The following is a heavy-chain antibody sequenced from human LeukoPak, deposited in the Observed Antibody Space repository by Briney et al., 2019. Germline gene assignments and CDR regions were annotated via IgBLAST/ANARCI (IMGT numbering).Heavy chain of an antibody. CDR3: ARVDYNNWFDP. D-gene: IGHD4/OR15-4a*01. Sequence: SETLSLTRAVSGGSISSGGYSWSWIRQPPGKGLEWIGYIYHSGSTYYNPSLKSRVTISVDRSKNQFSLKLSSVTAADTAVYYCARVDYNNWFDPWGQGTLVTVSS. J-gene: IGHJ5*02. V-gene: IGHV4-30-2*01. CDR2: IYHSGST. CDR1: GGSISSGGYS.